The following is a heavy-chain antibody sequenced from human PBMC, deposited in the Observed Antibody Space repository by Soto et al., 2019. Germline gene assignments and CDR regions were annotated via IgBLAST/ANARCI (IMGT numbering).Heavy chain of an antibody. V-gene: IGHV6-1*01. Sequence: SQTLSLTCAASGDSVSSNSAAWSWIRQSPSRGLEWLGRTYYRSKWYNDYAVSVKSRITINPDTSKNQFSLQLNSVTPEDTAVYYCARGDVLLWFGELFGAFDIWGQGTMVTVSS. CDR3: ARGDVLLWFGELFGAFDI. CDR1: GDSVSSNSAA. CDR2: TYYRSKWYN. J-gene: IGHJ3*02. D-gene: IGHD3-10*01.